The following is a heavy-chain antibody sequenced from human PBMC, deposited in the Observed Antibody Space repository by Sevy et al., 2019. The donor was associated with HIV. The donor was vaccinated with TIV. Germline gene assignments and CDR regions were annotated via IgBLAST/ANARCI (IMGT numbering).Heavy chain of an antibody. CDR3: AGAKSGGWYLFDY. CDR2: ISYDGSNK. D-gene: IGHD6-19*01. Sequence: GGSLRLSCAASGFTFSSYAMHWVRQAPGKGLEWVAVISYDGSNKYYADSVKGRFTISRDNSKNTLYLEMNSLRAEDTAVYYCAGAKSGGWYLFDYWGQGTLVTVSS. CDR1: GFTFSSYA. J-gene: IGHJ4*02. V-gene: IGHV3-30*04.